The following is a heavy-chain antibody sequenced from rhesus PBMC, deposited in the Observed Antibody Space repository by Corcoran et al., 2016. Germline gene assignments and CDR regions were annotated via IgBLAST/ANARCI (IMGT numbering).Heavy chain of an antibody. CDR1: GYSISSGYG. Sequence: QLQLQESGPGLVKPSETLSLTCAVSGYSISSGYGWRWIRQPPGKGLAWIGYISYSGSTSYNPALKSRGTMSRDTSKKQCSLKLSAVTAADTAVYYWARWHPYSGYSSNFWGQGLRVTVSS. D-gene: IGHD5-24*01. J-gene: IGHJ3*01. CDR2: ISYSGST. CDR3: ARWHPYSGYSSNF. V-gene: IGHV4-122*02.